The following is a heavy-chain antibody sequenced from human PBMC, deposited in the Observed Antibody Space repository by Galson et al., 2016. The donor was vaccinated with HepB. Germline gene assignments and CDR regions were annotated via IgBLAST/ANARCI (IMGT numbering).Heavy chain of an antibody. V-gene: IGHV4-39*01. Sequence: SETLSLTCTVSGGSISTSNYYWGWIRQPPGKGLEWIGSIYYSGSTYYSPSLRSRVTISVDTSKNEFSLKLSFVTAADTAVYYCAREFYGFWEVEQEDHGVDVWGQGTTVTVSS. CDR2: IYYSGST. CDR1: GGSISTSNYY. J-gene: IGHJ6*02. D-gene: IGHD4-17*01. CDR3: AREFYGFWEVEQEDHGVDV.